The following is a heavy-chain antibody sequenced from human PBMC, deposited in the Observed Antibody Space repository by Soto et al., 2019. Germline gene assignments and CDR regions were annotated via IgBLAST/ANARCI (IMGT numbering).Heavy chain of an antibody. CDR1: GYTFTGYY. J-gene: IGHJ4*02. V-gene: IGHV1-2*02. CDR3: GRGRSGELVVFY. D-gene: IGHD1-7*01. CDR2: ISPKSGGT. Sequence: QVQLVQSGAEVKESGASVKVSCKASGYTFTGYYIHWVRQAPGQGLGWVGAISPKSGGTRYAQKFQGRVTMNKDTSITTVYMELSNLSPDDTAVYYCGRGRSGELVVFYWGQGTLVTVHS.